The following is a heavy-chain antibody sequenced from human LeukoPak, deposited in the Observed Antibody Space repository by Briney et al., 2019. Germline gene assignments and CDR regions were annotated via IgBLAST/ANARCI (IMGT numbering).Heavy chain of an antibody. V-gene: IGHV1-18*01. CDR3: SRTYSSDYFDY. CDR1: GYTFTSYG. D-gene: IGHD6-25*01. CDR2: ISAYNGNT. J-gene: IGHJ4*02. Sequence: ASVKVSCKASGYTFTSYGISWVRQAPGQGLEWMGWISAYNGNTNYAQKLQGRVTMTTVTSTSTAYMELRSLRSDDTAMYYCSRTYSSDYFDYWGQGTLVTVSS.